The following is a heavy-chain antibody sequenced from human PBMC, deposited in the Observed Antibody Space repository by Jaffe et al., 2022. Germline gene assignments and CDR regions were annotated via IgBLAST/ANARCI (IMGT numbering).Heavy chain of an antibody. D-gene: IGHD4-17*01. CDR2: ISSSLTYI. CDR3: ASGNYGDYSPNF. CDR1: EFTISGYS. J-gene: IGHJ4*02. V-gene: IGHV3-21*01. Sequence: EVQLVESGGGLVKPGGSLRLSCAVSEFTISGYSMNWVRQAPGKGLEWVSSISSSLTYIYYADSVKGRFTISRDNAKNSLYLQMNSLRAEDTAVYFCASGNYGDYSPNFWGQGALVTVSS.